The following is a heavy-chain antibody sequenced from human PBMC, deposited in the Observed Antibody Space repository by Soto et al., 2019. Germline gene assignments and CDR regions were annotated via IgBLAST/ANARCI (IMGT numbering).Heavy chain of an antibody. Sequence: QVQLVESGGGVVQPGRSLRLSCAASGFTFSSYGMHWVRQAPGKGLEWVAVISYDGSNKYYADSVKGRFTISRDNSKNTLYLQMNSLRAEDTAVYYCAKGRAGRTSPALYCYYYYMDVWGKGTTVTVSS. J-gene: IGHJ6*03. CDR3: AKGRAGRTSPALYCYYYYMDV. D-gene: IGHD4-17*01. V-gene: IGHV3-30*18. CDR1: GFTFSSYG. CDR2: ISYDGSNK.